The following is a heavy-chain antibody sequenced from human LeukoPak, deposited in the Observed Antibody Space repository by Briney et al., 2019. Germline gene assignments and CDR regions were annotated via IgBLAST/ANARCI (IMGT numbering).Heavy chain of an antibody. D-gene: IGHD4-17*01. CDR2: ISGSGGST. CDR3: AKDPYPYGDQYYFDY. Sequence: GGSLRLSCAASGFTFSSYAMSWVRQAPGKGLEWVSAISGSGGSTYYADSVKGRFTISRDNSKNTLYLQMNSLRAEDTAVYYCAKDPYPYGDQYYFDYWGQGTLVTVSS. V-gene: IGHV3-23*01. CDR1: GFTFSSYA. J-gene: IGHJ4*02.